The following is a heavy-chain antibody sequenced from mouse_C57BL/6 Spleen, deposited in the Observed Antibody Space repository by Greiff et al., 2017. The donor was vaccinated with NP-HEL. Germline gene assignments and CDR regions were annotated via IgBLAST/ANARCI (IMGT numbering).Heavy chain of an antibody. D-gene: IGHD4-1*01. J-gene: IGHJ2*01. V-gene: IGHV5-4*01. CDR3: AREELGFDY. Sequence: EVMLVESGGGLVKPGGSLKLSCAASGFTFSSYAMSWVRQTPEKRLEWVATISDGGSYTYYPDNVKGRFTISRDNAKNNLYLQMSHLKSEDTAMYYCAREELGFDYWGQGTTLTVSS. CDR1: GFTFSSYA. CDR2: ISDGGSYT.